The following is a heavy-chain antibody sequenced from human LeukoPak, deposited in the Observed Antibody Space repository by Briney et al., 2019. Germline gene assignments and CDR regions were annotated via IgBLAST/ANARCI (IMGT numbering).Heavy chain of an antibody. CDR3: AREAGIAADASWYFDL. CDR1: GFTFSSYA. D-gene: IGHD6-13*01. V-gene: IGHV3-30*04. CDR2: VSYDGTTK. Sequence: GGSLRLSCAASGFTFSSYAMSWVRQAPGKGLEWVADVSYDGTTKYYADSVKGRFPISRDNSKNKLYLQMNSLRPEDTAVYYCAREAGIAADASWYFDLWGRGTLVTVSS. J-gene: IGHJ2*01.